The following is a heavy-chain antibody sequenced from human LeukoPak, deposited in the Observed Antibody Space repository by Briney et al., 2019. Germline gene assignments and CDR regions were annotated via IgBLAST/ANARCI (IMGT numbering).Heavy chain of an antibody. CDR1: GFTFSRFA. CDR2: ISAYNGNT. Sequence: GGSLRLSCAASGFTFSRFAISWVRQAPGQGLEWMGWISAYNGNTNYAQKLQGRVTMTTDTSTSTAYMELRSLRSDDTAVYYCASLYSSSWYPLDYWGQGTLVTVSS. D-gene: IGHD6-13*01. J-gene: IGHJ4*02. CDR3: ASLYSSSWYPLDY. V-gene: IGHV1-18*01.